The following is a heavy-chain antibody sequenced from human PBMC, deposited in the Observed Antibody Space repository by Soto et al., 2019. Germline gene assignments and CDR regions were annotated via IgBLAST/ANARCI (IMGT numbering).Heavy chain of an antibody. CDR3: ARCARLPDY. CDR1: GASITSYY. CDR2: IYYTGDT. V-gene: IGHV4-59*01. J-gene: IGHJ4*02. D-gene: IGHD3-16*01. Sequence: SETLSLTCTVSGASITSYYWSWIRQPPGQGLESLGYIYYTGDTNSNPSLKGRLTISIDTSKNQFSLKLSSVTAADTAIYYCARCARLPDYWGQGTLVTVSS.